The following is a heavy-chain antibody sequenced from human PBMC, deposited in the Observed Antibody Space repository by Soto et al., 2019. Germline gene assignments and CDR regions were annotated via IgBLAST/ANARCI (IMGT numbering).Heavy chain of an antibody. V-gene: IGHV2-5*02. CDR3: AHSPVGVTFFDY. J-gene: IGHJ4*02. Sequence: QITLKESGPTLVKPTQTLTLTCTFSGFSLSTSGVGVGWIRQPPGKALEWLALIYWDDDKRYSPSLRSRLTITKDTPKNHVVLTMTDMDPVDTGTYYCAHSPVGVTFFDYWGQGTLVTVSS. CDR1: GFSLSTSGVG. CDR2: IYWDDDK. D-gene: IGHD1-26*01.